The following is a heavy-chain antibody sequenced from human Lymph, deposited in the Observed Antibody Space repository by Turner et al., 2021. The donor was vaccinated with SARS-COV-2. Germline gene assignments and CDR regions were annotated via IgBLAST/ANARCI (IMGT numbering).Heavy chain of an antibody. V-gene: IGHV1-2*02. D-gene: IGHD6-19*01. Sequence: QVRLVHSGAGVKYAGASVLLSFKPCATTFTGYYMHWVRQAPGKGLEWMGWINPNSGNTSYAQKVQGSVTITRDTSISTAYRELSRLRADDTAGYYCAREEGIEVDDTQCFDYWGQGTLVTVSS. CDR3: AREEGIEVDDTQCFDY. CDR1: ATTFTGYY. J-gene: IGHJ4*02. CDR2: INPNSGNT.